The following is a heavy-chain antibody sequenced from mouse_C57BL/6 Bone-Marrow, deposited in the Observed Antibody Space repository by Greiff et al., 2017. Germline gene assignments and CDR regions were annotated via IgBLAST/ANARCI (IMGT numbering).Heavy chain of an antibody. D-gene: IGHD2-1*01. J-gene: IGHJ3*01. CDR1: GYAFSSYW. Sequence: QVQLQQSGPELVKPGASVKLSCKASGYAFSSYWMNWVKQRPGKGLEWIGQIYPGDGDTNYNGKFKGKATLTADKSSSTAYMQLSSLTSEDSAVYFGARGEDYGNYQAWFAYWGQGTLVTVSA. CDR3: ARGEDYGNYQAWFAY. CDR2: IYPGDGDT. V-gene: IGHV1-80*01.